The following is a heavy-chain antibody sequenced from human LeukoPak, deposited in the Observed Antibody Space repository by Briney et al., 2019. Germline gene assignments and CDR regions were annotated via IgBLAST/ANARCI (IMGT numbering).Heavy chain of an antibody. D-gene: IGHD2-2*02. Sequence: ASVKVSCKASGYSLTSYDINWVRQATGQGLEWMGWMNPNSGNTGYAQKFQGRVTMTRNTSISTAYMELSSLRSEDTAVYYCARVPIVVVPAAILSYYYYMDVWGKGTTVTVSS. V-gene: IGHV1-8*01. J-gene: IGHJ6*03. CDR2: MNPNSGNT. CDR1: GYSLTSYD. CDR3: ARVPIVVVPAAILSYYYYMDV.